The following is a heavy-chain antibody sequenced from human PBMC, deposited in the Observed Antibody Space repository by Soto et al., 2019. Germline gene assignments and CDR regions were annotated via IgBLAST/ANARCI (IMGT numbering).Heavy chain of an antibody. D-gene: IGHD2-2*01. V-gene: IGHV1-69*12. CDR3: ARHVPAAGYYYGMDV. CDR1: GGTFSSYA. Sequence: QVQLVQSGAEVKKPGSSVKVSCKASGGTFSSYAISWVRQAPGQGLEWMGGIIPIFGTADYAQNFQGRVTLPADESTSTAYMELSSLSSEDTAVYYCARHVPAAGYYYGMDVWGQGTTVTVSS. J-gene: IGHJ6*02. CDR2: IIPIFGTA.